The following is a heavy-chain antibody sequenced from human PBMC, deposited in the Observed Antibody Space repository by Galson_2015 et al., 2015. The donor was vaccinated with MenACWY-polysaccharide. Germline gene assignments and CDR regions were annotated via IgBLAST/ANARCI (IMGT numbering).Heavy chain of an antibody. CDR2: VSGSGAST. J-gene: IGHJ4*02. CDR3: ANPGLSTGRSSDVDF. D-gene: IGHD6-25*01. CDR1: GFTFNSYT. V-gene: IGHV3-23*01. Sequence: SLRLSCAVSGFTFNSYTMSWVRQAPGRGLEWASGVSGSGASTYYADSVKGRFTISRDNSRNTLYLQMNSLRAEDTAIYYCANPGLSTGRSSDVDFWGQGTLVTVSS.